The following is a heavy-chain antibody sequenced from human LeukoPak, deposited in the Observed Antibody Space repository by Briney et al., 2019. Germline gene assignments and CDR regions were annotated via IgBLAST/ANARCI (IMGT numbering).Heavy chain of an antibody. V-gene: IGHV3-30-3*01. CDR2: ISYDGSNK. J-gene: IGHJ4*02. D-gene: IGHD5-24*01. CDR3: ARKSRDGYNYDSSGFFYY. CDR1: GFTLSSYA. Sequence: PGGSLRLSCAPSGFTLSSYAMQWLRPAPAKGLNGVAVISYDGSNKYYEDSVKGRFTISRDNSKNTMYLQMNSLRAEDTAVYYCARKSRDGYNYDSSGFFYYWGQGTLVTVSS.